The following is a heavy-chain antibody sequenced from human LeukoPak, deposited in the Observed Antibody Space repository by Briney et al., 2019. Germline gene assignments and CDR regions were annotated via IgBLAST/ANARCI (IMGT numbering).Heavy chain of an antibody. V-gene: IGHV3-11*04. CDR2: ISSRSSTV. D-gene: IGHD3-10*01. CDR1: GFTFSDYY. CDR3: ARDGYYYGSGSYYKVDFDY. Sequence: GGSLRLSCAASGFTFSDYYMSWIRQAPGKGLEWVSYISSRSSTVYYADSVKGRFTISRDNAKNSLYLQMNSLRAEDTAVYYCARDGYYYGSGSYYKVDFDYWGQGTLVTVSS. J-gene: IGHJ4*02.